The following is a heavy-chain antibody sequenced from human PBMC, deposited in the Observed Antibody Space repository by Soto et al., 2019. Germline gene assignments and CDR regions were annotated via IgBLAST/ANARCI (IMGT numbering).Heavy chain of an antibody. J-gene: IGHJ6*04. CDR3: ARLHGYCISSSCHGYNAMDV. D-gene: IGHD2-2*01. CDR2: IYYSGST. V-gene: IGHV4-39*01. Sequence: LSLTCTVSSAPVSSSTYTWAWIRQPPGQGLEWIGSIYYSGSTYYNPSLNSRVTVSVDTSKNQFSLKVTSVTAADTAVYYCARLHGYCISSSCHGYNAMDVWGKGTLFTLSS. CDR1: SAPVSSSTYT.